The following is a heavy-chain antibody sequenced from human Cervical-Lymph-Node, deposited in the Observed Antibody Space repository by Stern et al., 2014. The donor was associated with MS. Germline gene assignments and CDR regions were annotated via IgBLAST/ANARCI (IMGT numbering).Heavy chain of an antibody. V-gene: IGHV4-59*01. D-gene: IGHD6-6*01. CDR1: GGSISSYY. CDR3: ARASSSVALYYYYGMDV. CDR2: IYYSGST. Sequence: VQLEESGPGLVKPSETLSLTCTVSGGSISSYYWSWIRQPPGKGLEWIGHIYYSGSTNYNPSLKSRVTISVDTSKNQFSLKLSSVTAADTAVYYCARASSSVALYYYYGMDVWGQGTTVTVSS. J-gene: IGHJ6*02.